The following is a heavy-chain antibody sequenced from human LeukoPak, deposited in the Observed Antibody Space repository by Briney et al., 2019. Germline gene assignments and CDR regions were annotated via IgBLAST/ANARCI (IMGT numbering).Heavy chain of an antibody. D-gene: IGHD3-10*01. CDR1: GYTFTGYD. V-gene: IGHV1-2*02. Sequence: ASVKASCKASGYTFTGYDMHWVRQAPGQGLEWMGWINPNSGGTNYAQKFQGRVTMTRDTSISTAYMELSRLRSDDTAVYYCARGGSGIGGFDPWGQGTMATVSS. CDR3: ARGGSGIGGFDP. J-gene: IGHJ5*02. CDR2: INPNSGGT.